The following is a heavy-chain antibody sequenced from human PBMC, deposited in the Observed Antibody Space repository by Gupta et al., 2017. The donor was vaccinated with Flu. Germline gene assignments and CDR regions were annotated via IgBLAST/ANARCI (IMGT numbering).Heavy chain of an antibody. J-gene: IGHJ5*02. V-gene: IGHV1-69*08. CDR3: ARGSGSYSNCFDL. CDR2: IIPFVGTT. Sequence: QVQLVQSGAEVKKPGSSVKISCKASGYTFTSYSLSWVRQAPGQGLEWMGRIIPFVGTTNYAQNFQGRVTITADKSTDTAYMELSSLRSEDTAVYYCARGSGSYSNCFDLWGQGTLVSVSS. CDR1: GYTFTSYS. D-gene: IGHD1-26*01.